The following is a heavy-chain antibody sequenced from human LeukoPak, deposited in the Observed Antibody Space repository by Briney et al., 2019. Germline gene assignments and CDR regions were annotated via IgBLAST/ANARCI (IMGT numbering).Heavy chain of an antibody. J-gene: IGHJ4*02. CDR3: AKDPFRHSSGWYYFDY. Sequence: SETLSLTCTVSGYSINSDYYWGWIRQPPGKGLGWIGSIDHSGSTYYNPSLKSRVTISVDTSKNQFSLKLSSVTAADTAVYYCAKDPFRHSSGWYYFDYWGQGTLVTVSS. V-gene: IGHV4-38-2*02. CDR1: GYSINSDYY. CDR2: IDHSGST. D-gene: IGHD6-19*01.